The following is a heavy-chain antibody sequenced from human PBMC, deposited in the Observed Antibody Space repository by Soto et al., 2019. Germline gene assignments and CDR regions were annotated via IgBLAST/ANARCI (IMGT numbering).Heavy chain of an antibody. V-gene: IGHV1-45*02. CDR3: ARDNGRDSYGYAVSQSAYYYYYGMDV. D-gene: IGHD5-18*01. J-gene: IGHJ6*02. Sequence: SVKVSCKASGYTFTYRYLHWVRQAPGQALEWMGWITPFNGNTNYAQKFQDRVTITRDRSMSTAYMELSSLRSEDTAVYYCARDNGRDSYGYAVSQSAYYYYYGMDVWGQGTTVTVSS. CDR2: ITPFNGNT. CDR1: GYTFTYRY.